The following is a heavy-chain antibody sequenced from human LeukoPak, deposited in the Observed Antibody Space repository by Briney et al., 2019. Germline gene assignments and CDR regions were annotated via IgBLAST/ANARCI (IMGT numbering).Heavy chain of an antibody. J-gene: IGHJ5*02. CDR2: IYTSGST. CDR1: GGSISSYY. Sequence: SETLSLTCTVSGGSISSYYWSWIRQPAGKGLEWIGRIYTSGSTNYNPSLKSRVTMSVDTSKNQFSLKLSSVTAADTAVYYCARRQGIAAAGNWFDPWGQGTLVTVSS. CDR3: ARRQGIAAAGNWFDP. D-gene: IGHD6-13*01. V-gene: IGHV4-4*07.